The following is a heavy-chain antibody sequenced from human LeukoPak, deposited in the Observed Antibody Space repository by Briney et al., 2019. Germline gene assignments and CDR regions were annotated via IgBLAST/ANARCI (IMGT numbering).Heavy chain of an antibody. D-gene: IGHD2-15*01. J-gene: IGHJ4*02. CDR3: ARVEWVAATQNYYFDY. CDR1: GFTFSSYS. V-gene: IGHV3-48*01. Sequence: GGSLRLSCTASGFTFSSYSMTWVRQSPGKGLEWVSFIGPISNAINHADSVKGRFIISRDNAKNSLYLQMNNLSAEDTGVYYCARVEWVAATQNYYFDYWGQGTLVTVSS. CDR2: IGPISNAI.